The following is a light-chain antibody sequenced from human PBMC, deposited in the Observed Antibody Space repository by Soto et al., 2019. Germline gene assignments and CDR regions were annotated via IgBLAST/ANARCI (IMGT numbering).Light chain of an antibody. V-gene: IGLV2-14*01. CDR2: EVS. CDR3: RSYTSSTTLV. CDR1: SSDVGGYNY. Sequence: QSALTQPASVSGSPGQSITISCTGTSSDVGGYNYVSWYQQHPGKAPKLMIYEVSNRPSGVSNRFSGSKSGNTASLTISGLQAEDEDDYYCRSYTSSTTLVFGGGTKVTVL. J-gene: IGLJ3*02.